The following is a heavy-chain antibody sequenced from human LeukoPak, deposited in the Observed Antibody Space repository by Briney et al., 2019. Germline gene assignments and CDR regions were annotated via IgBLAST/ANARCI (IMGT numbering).Heavy chain of an antibody. CDR3: AKDQGIGGGYDYYYYYGMDV. D-gene: IGHD5-12*01. J-gene: IGHJ6*02. CDR2: ISGSGGST. Sequence: GGSLRLSCAASGFTFSSYAMSWVRQAPGKGLEWVSAISGSGGSTYYADSVKGRFTISRDNSKNTLYLQMNSLRVEDTAVYYCAKDQGIGGGYDYYYYYGMDVWGQGTTVTVSS. CDR1: GFTFSSYA. V-gene: IGHV3-23*01.